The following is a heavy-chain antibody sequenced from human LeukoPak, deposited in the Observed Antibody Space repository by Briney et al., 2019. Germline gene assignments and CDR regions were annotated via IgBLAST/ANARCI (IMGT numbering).Heavy chain of an antibody. D-gene: IGHD1-26*01. V-gene: IGHV3-33*01. Sequence: GGSLRLSCAASGFTFSSYGMHWVRQAPGKGLEWVAVIWYDGSNKYYADSVKGRFTISRDNSKNTLYLQMNSLRAEDTAVYCCARPTYSGSYYWFDYWGQGTLATVSS. J-gene: IGHJ4*02. CDR2: IWYDGSNK. CDR3: ARPTYSGSYYWFDY. CDR1: GFTFSSYG.